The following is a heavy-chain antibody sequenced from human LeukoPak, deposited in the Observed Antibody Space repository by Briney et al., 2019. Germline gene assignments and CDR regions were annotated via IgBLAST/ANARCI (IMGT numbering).Heavy chain of an antibody. D-gene: IGHD3-16*01. CDR1: GFPLSTYG. J-gene: IGHJ4*02. Sequence: GGSLRLSCVTSGFPLSTYGVHWVRQAPGSGLEWVAYIHYDGYTTNYADSVKGRFTISRESSKNTLYLQMNSLRTEDTAVYYCAKDVAYTFDYWGQGTLVTVSS. CDR3: AKDVAYTFDY. CDR2: IHYDGYTT. V-gene: IGHV3-30*02.